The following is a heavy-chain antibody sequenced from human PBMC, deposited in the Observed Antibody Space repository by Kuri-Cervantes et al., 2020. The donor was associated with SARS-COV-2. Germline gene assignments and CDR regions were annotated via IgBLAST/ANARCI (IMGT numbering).Heavy chain of an antibody. J-gene: IGHJ4*02. CDR1: GFTFSSYW. CDR2: ISYDGGYE. V-gene: IGHV3-30*03. D-gene: IGHD3-22*01. CDR3: ARDPYVGSGYYLLDC. Sequence: GESLKISCAASGFTFSSYWMGWVRQAPGKGLEWVAIISYDGGYENYADSVQGRFTISRDNDKHTLYLQVNSVKPEDTAVYYCARDPYVGSGYYLLDCWGQGTLVTVSS.